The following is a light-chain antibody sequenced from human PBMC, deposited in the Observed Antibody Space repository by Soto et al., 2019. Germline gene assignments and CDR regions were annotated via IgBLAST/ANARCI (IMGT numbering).Light chain of an antibody. J-gene: IGKJ2*01. CDR1: NTINNY. Sequence: DIQLTQSPSSLSASVGDRVTITCRASNTINNYLNWYQQKPGKAPKLLIYAVSTLQGGVPPRFSGSGSGTDFTLTISSLQPEDFATYYCQQSSNTPRTLGQGTKLEIK. CDR2: AVS. V-gene: IGKV1-39*01. CDR3: QQSSNTPRT.